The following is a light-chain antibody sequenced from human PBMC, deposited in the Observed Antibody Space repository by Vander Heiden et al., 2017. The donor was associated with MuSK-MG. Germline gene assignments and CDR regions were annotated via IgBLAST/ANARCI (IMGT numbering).Light chain of an antibody. Sequence: QSALTQPASMSGSPGQSITISCTGIRSAVGDYNYVSWYQQHPGKAPKLLIYDVSYRPSGISIRFSGSKSGNTASMPLSGLQTEDEADYYCSSYADSSTWVFGGGTKLAVL. CDR3: SSYADSSTWV. CDR2: DVS. CDR1: RSAVGDYNY. V-gene: IGLV2-14*03. J-gene: IGLJ3*02.